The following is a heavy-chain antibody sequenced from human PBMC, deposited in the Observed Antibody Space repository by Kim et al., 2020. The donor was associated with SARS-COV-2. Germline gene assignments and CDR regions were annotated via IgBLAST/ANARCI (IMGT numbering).Heavy chain of an antibody. J-gene: IGHJ4*02. CDR2: INHSGST. D-gene: IGHD3-22*01. CDR1: GGSFSGYY. V-gene: IGHV4-34*01. Sequence: SETLSLTCAVYGGSFSGYYWSWIRQPPGKGLEWIGEINHSGSTNYNPSLKSRVTISVDTSKNQFSLKLSSVTAADTAVYYCARNMHYDSSGYYNFDYWGQGTLVTVSS. CDR3: ARNMHYDSSGYYNFDY.